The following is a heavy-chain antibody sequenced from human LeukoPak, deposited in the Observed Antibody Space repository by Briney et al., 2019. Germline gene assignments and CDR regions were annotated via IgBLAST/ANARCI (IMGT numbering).Heavy chain of an antibody. Sequence: GGSLRLSCAASGFTVSSNYMSWVRQAPGKGLEWVAVISYDGSNKYYADSVKGRFTISRDNSKNTLYLQMNSLRAEDTAVYYCAKPIPQWEPQGGYYFDYWGQGTLVTVSS. CDR1: GFTVSSNY. CDR3: AKPIPQWEPQGGYYFDY. V-gene: IGHV3-30*18. D-gene: IGHD1-26*01. J-gene: IGHJ4*02. CDR2: ISYDGSNK.